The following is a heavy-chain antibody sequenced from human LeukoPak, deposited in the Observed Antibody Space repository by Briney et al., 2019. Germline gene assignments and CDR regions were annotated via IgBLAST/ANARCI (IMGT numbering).Heavy chain of an antibody. Sequence: GGSLRLSCAASGFTFRSYGMHWVRQAPGKGLEWVAFTRNDGSDNHYTDSVKGRFTISRDSSTLYLQMNSLSTEDTAVYYCARENEAGYSGNGPSQHWGQGTLVTVSS. J-gene: IGHJ1*01. CDR2: TRNDGSDN. D-gene: IGHD6-13*01. CDR1: GFTFRSYG. CDR3: ARENEAGYSGNGPSQH. V-gene: IGHV3-30*02.